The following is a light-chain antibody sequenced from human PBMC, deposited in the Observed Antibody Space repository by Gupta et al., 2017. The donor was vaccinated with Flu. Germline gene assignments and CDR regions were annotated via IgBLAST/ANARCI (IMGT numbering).Light chain of an antibody. J-gene: IGKJ4*01. CDR3: QQDGSSPLT. CDR1: QSVTSGY. V-gene: IGKV3D-20*01. CDR2: DAS. Sequence: EIVLTQSPVTLSLSPGERATLSCGASQSVTSGYLAWYQQKPGLAPRLLIYDASSRATGIPDRFSGSGSGTDFTLTISRLEPEDFAVYYCQQDGSSPLTFGGGTKVEIK.